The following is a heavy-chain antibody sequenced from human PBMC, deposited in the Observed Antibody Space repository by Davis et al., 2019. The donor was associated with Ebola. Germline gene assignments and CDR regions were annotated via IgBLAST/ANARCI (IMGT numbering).Heavy chain of an antibody. V-gene: IGHV1-69*13. D-gene: IGHD6-19*01. Sequence: SVKVSCKASGGTFSSYAISWVRQAPGQGLEWMGGIIPIFGTANYAQKFQGRVTITADESTSTAYMELSSLRSDDTAVYYCARDTPLYPGRSAAVAGIGDYYYGMDVWGQGTTVTVSS. CDR1: GGTFSSYA. J-gene: IGHJ6*02. CDR2: IIPIFGTA. CDR3: ARDTPLYPGRSAAVAGIGDYYYGMDV.